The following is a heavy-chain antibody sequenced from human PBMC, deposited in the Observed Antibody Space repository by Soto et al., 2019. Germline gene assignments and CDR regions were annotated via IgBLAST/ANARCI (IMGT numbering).Heavy chain of an antibody. Sequence: EVQLLESGGGLVQPGGSLRLSCAASGFTFSNYAMSWVRQAPGKGLEWVSTVSGGGDGTYYADSVKGRFTISRDNPMNTVYLQMNRLRAEDTAVYYCAKKGLGSLATYCNYGDCHYAFDLWGQGTIVTVSS. CDR3: AKKGLGSLATYCNYGDCHYAFDL. D-gene: IGHD2-21*02. J-gene: IGHJ3*01. CDR2: VSGGGDGT. V-gene: IGHV3-23*01. CDR1: GFTFSNYA.